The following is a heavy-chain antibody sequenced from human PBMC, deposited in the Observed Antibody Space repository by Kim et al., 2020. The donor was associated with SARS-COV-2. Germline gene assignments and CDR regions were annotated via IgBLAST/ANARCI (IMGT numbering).Heavy chain of an antibody. Sequence: GGSLRLSCAGSGFTFSSDWMHWVRQAPGKGLEWVSRINTDGSFTTNADSVKGRFTISRDNAKNTLYLQVNSLRAEDTAVYYCARFGSDWSLSFWGQGTLVTVSS. CDR3: ARFGSDWSLSF. D-gene: IGHD6-19*01. CDR1: GFTFSSDW. V-gene: IGHV3-74*01. J-gene: IGHJ4*02. CDR2: INTDGSFT.